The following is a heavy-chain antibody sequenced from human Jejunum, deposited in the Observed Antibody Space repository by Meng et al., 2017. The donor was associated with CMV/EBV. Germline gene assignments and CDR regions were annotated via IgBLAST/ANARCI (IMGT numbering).Heavy chain of an antibody. CDR1: GDSISSGRHF. CDR2: IHYTETT. CDR3: AADISTAWFYY. J-gene: IGHJ4*02. V-gene: IGHV4-39*07. D-gene: IGHD2-2*01. Sequence: QVRLPESGPGLGKPSETLSLTCTVSGDSISSGRHFWGWIRQAPGKGLEWIATIHYTETTHYNPSLKSRITISVDTSKNQISLKVNSVTAADTAMYYCAADISTAWFYYWGQGTLVTVSS.